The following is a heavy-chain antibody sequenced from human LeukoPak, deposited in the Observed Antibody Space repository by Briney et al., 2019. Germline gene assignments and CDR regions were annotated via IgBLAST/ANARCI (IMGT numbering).Heavy chain of an antibody. D-gene: IGHD3-3*01. CDR3: AVGSDFWSGNTFDY. V-gene: IGHV3-23*01. Sequence: GGSLRLSCAASGFTFSSYAMSWVRQAPGKGLEWVSAISGSGGSTYYADSVKGRFTISRDNSKNTLYLQMNSLRAEDTAVYYCAVGSDFWSGNTFDYWGQGTLVTVSS. CDR1: GFTFSSYA. CDR2: ISGSGGST. J-gene: IGHJ4*02.